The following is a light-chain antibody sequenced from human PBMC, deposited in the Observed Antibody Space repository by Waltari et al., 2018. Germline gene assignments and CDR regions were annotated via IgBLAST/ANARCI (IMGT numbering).Light chain of an antibody. CDR3: MFWPSNVWV. V-gene: IGLV5-37*01. CDR2: YNSDSEK. J-gene: IGLJ3*02. Sequence: QPVLTQPPSSSASPGESARLTCTLPSDIHVGDFNIYLYLQQPGSPPRFLLYYNSDSEKAQGSGVPSRFSGSKDASANAGILLISGLQSEDEADYYCMFWPSNVWVFGGGTKLTVL. CDR1: SDIHVGDFN.